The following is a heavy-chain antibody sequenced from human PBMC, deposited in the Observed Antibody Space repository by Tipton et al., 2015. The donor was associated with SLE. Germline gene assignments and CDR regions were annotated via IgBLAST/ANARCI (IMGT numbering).Heavy chain of an antibody. CDR3: ARGRTKAFDI. CDR1: GFTFNSSW. CDR2: IKPDGSEK. V-gene: IGHV3-7*01. Sequence: LSCAASGFTFNSSWMAWVRQAPGKGLEWVAQIKPDGSEKDYVDSVKGRFTISRDNAKNSSYLQMNSLRAEDTAVYYCARGRTKAFDIWGQGTLVSVSS. J-gene: IGHJ3*02.